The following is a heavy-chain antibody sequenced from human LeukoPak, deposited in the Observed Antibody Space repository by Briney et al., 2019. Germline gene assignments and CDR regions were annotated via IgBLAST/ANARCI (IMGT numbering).Heavy chain of an antibody. D-gene: IGHD6-19*01. J-gene: IGHJ5*02. CDR1: GFTFSNYA. V-gene: IGHV3-30*02. CDR3: AKDGPVFGSGWYDNWFDP. Sequence: PGGSLRLSCAASGFTFSNYAMHWVRQAPGKGLEWVAFIRYDGSSKYYADSVKGRFTISRDNSKNTLYLQMNSLRAEDTAVYYCAKDGPVFGSGWYDNWFDPWGQGTLVTVSS. CDR2: IRYDGSSK.